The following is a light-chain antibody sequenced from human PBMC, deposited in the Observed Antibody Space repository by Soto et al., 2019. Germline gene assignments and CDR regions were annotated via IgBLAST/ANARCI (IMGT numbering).Light chain of an antibody. V-gene: IGLV1-40*01. J-gene: IGLJ3*02. CDR1: SSNIGAGYD. Sequence: QSVLTQPPSVSGAPGQRVTISCTGSSSNIGAGYDVHWYQQLPGTAPKLLIYGNSNRPSGVPDQFSGSKSGTSASLAITGLQAEDEADHYCQSYDSSLSGSVFGGGTQLTVL. CDR3: QSYDSSLSGSV. CDR2: GNS.